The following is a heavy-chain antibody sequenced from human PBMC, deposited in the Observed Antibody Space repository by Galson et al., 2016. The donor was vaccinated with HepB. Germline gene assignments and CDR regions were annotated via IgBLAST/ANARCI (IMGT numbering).Heavy chain of an antibody. V-gene: IGHV4-4*02. CDR2: IYQTGTA. CDR3: TRGTLGTVATMAFDY. Sequence: ETLSLTCAVSGASITNNYWWSWVRQSPGKGLEWIGEIYQTGTAHYNPSFTSRATIFIDKSKNQISLRLVSVTAADTAVYYCTRGTLGTVATMAFDYWGQGTLVSVTS. CDR1: GASITNNYW. J-gene: IGHJ4*02. D-gene: IGHD4/OR15-4a*01.